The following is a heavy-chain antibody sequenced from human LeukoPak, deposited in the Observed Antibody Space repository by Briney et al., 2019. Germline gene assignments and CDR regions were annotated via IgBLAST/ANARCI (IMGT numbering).Heavy chain of an antibody. CDR1: GYTFTSYG. V-gene: IGHV1-18*01. CDR3: ARSDSSGRYGGYYYYYMDV. CDR2: ISAYNGNT. Sequence: ASVKVSCKACGYTFTSYGFTWVRQAPGQPLEWMGWISAYNGNTNYAQKLQGRVTMTTDTSTSTAYMELRSLRSDDTAVYYCARSDSSGRYGGYYYYYMDVWGKGTTVAVSS. J-gene: IGHJ6*03. D-gene: IGHD6-19*01.